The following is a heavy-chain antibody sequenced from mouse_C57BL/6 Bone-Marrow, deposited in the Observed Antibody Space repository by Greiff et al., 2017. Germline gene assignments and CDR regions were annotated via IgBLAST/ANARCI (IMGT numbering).Heavy chain of an antibody. CDR1: GFTFSSYT. Sequence: EVKVVESGGGLVKPGGSLKLSCAASGFTFSSYTMSWVRQTPEKRLEWVATISGGGGNTYYTDSVKGRFTISRDNAMYTLYPEMSSLRSEDTALYYCAREGRLLQYYAMDYWGQGTSVTVSS. CDR3: AREGRLLQYYAMDY. D-gene: IGHD2-3*01. CDR2: ISGGGGNT. J-gene: IGHJ4*01. V-gene: IGHV5-9*01.